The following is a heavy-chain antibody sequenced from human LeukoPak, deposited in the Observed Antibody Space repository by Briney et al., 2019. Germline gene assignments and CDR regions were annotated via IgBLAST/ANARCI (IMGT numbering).Heavy chain of an antibody. Sequence: SQTLSLTCTVSGGSISSGSYYWSWIRQPAGKGLEWIGRIYTSGSTNYNPSLKSRVTISVDTSKNQFSLKLSSVTAADTAVYYCASLTTVTTIVWGQGTLVTVSS. CDR3: ASLTTVTTIV. CDR1: GGSISSGSYY. CDR2: IYTSGST. J-gene: IGHJ4*02. V-gene: IGHV4-61*02. D-gene: IGHD4-17*01.